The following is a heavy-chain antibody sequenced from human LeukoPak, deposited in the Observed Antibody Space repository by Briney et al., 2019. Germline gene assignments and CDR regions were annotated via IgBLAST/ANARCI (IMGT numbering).Heavy chain of an antibody. CDR3: ARDVRVLLWFGESHYFDY. V-gene: IGHV3-7*01. D-gene: IGHD3-10*01. Sequence: PGGSLRLSCAASGFTFSSYAMSWVRQAPGKGLEWVANIKQDGSEKYYVDSVKGRFTISRDNAKNSLYLQMNSLRAEDTAVYYCARDVRVLLWFGESHYFDYWGQGTLVTVSS. J-gene: IGHJ4*02. CDR1: GFTFSSYA. CDR2: IKQDGSEK.